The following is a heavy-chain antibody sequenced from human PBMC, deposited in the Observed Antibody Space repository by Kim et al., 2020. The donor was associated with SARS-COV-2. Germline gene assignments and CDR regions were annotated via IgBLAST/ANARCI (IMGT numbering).Heavy chain of an antibody. Sequence: KPSLKNRVTISVDTSRNQFSLKLSSVTAADTAVYYCARWSVVATGYTFDIWGQGTMVTVSS. J-gene: IGHJ3*02. D-gene: IGHD6-13*01. V-gene: IGHV4-59*01. CDR3: ARWSVVATGYTFDI.